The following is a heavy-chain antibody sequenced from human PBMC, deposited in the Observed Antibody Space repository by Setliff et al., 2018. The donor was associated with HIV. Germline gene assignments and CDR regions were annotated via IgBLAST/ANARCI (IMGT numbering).Heavy chain of an antibody. D-gene: IGHD2-8*02. CDR3: ARDPMRASNSLTYWFPDY. CDR1: KFTFSDYG. J-gene: IGHJ4*02. CDR2: IFSGGTT. Sequence: GESLKISCTDSKFTFSDYGMHWVRQAPGKGLEWVSVIFSGGTTNYADPVKGRFTISRDNSKSALYLQMNNLRAEDTAVYYCARDPMRASNSLTYWFPDYWGQGTLVTVSS. V-gene: IGHV3-NL1*01.